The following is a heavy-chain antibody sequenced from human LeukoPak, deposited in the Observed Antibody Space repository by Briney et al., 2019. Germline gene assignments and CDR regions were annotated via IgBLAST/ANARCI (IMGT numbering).Heavy chain of an antibody. CDR3: ARGRNNAWKTDY. Sequence: SETLSLTCVVSGDSISNYYWNWFRQPPRKGLEWIGWISCTGTTNYNPSLKSRVSISIDTSKNQFSLELNSVTATDTAVYYCARGRNNAWKTDYWGQGTLVTVSS. CDR2: ISCTGTT. D-gene: IGHD2-8*01. V-gene: IGHV4-59*01. CDR1: GDSISNYY. J-gene: IGHJ4*02.